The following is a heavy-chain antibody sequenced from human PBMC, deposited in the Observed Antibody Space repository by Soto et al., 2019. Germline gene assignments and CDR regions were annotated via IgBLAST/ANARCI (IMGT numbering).Heavy chain of an antibody. V-gene: IGHV3-33*06. CDR3: AKVDGSRTSARPCDY. CDR1: GFTFSSYG. CDR2: IWYDGSNK. J-gene: IGHJ4*02. Sequence: GGSLRLSCAASGFTFSSYGMHWVRQAPGKGLEWVAVIWYDGSNKYYADSVKGRFSISRDNSKNTVFLQMNSLSVEDAALYYCAKVDGSRTSARPCDYWGQGALVTVSS. D-gene: IGHD3-10*01.